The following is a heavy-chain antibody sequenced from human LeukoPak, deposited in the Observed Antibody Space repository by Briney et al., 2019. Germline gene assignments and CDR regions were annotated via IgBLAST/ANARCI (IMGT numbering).Heavy chain of an antibody. D-gene: IGHD2-2*01. CDR2: IYYSGST. CDR3: ARVSDRAAIADALDY. CDR1: GGSFSGYY. V-gene: IGHV4-59*01. J-gene: IGHJ4*02. Sequence: SETLSLTCAVYGGSFSGYYWSWIRQPPGKGLEWIGYIYYSGSTNYNPSLKSRVTISVDTSKNQFSLKLSSVTAADTAVYYCARVSDRAAIADALDYWGQGTLVTVSS.